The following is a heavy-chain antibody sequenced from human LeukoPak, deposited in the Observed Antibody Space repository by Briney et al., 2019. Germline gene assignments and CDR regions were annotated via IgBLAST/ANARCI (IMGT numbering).Heavy chain of an antibody. CDR1: GDSISTYY. Sequence: TSETLSLTCTVSGDSISTYYWNWIRQPPGKGLEWIGYIYHSGSTNYTPSLQSRVTISVDTSKNQFSLNLNSVTAADTAVYYCARGGAARLHFQNWGQGTLVTVSS. D-gene: IGHD6-6*01. CDR3: ARGGAARLHFQN. CDR2: IYHSGST. V-gene: IGHV4-59*01. J-gene: IGHJ1*01.